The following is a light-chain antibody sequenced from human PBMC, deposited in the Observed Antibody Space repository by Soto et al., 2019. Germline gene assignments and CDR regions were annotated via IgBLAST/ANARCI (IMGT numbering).Light chain of an antibody. J-gene: IGLJ2*01. Sequence: QAVVTQPPSVSGAPGQRVTIFCTGSSSNIGADYHVHWYQQVPGTAPKLLIYDNTNRPSGVSVRFSGSKSGTSASLAISGLQAEDEADYYCQSFDKYLSAVVFGGGTKLTVL. CDR2: DNT. CDR3: QSFDKYLSAVV. CDR1: SSNIGADYH. V-gene: IGLV1-40*01.